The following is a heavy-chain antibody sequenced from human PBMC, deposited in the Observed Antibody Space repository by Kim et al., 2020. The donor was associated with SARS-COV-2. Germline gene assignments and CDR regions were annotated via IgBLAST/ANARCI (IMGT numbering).Heavy chain of an antibody. J-gene: IGHJ6*01. D-gene: IGHD3-10*01. CDR2: IYYSGST. CDR3: ARGTFGYGSGSVYNSPYY. V-gene: IGHV4-59*13. Sequence: SETLSLTCTVSGGSISSYYWSWIRQPPGKGLEWIGYIYYSGSTNYNPSLKSRVTISVDTSKNQFSLKLSSVTAADTAVYYCARGTFGYGSGSVYNSPYY. CDR1: GGSISSYY.